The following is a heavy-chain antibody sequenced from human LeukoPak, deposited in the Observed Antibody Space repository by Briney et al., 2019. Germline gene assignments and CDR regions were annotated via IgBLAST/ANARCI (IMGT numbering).Heavy chain of an antibody. CDR1: GFTFSDYY. Sequence: GGSLRLSCGASGFTFSDYYMRWVRQAPGKGLEWVANIKQDGSEKYYVDSVKGRFTITRDNAKNSLYLQLNSLRAEDTTVYYSSLEGRSWYRYFQHWGQGTLVTVSS. V-gene: IGHV3-7*05. D-gene: IGHD6-13*01. CDR3: SLEGRSWYRYFQH. J-gene: IGHJ1*01. CDR2: IKQDGSEK.